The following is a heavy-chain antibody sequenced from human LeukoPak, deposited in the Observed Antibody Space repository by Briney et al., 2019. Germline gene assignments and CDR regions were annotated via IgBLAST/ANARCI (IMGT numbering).Heavy chain of an antibody. D-gene: IGHD2-15*01. CDR3: AREDMWAFDM. CDR2: IKPDGSQK. J-gene: IGHJ3*02. V-gene: IGHV3-7*01. Sequence: PGGSLRLSCAASGFIFSHYWMSWVRQAPGKGLEWVANIKPDGSQKDYVDSVKGRFTISRDNAKNSLYLRMDSLRAEDTAMYYCAREDMWAFDMWGQGTMVTVSS. CDR1: GFIFSHYW.